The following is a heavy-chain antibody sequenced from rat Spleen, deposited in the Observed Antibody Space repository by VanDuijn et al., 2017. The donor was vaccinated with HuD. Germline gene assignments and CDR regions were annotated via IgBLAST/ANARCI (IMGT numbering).Heavy chain of an antibody. CDR2: ITNTGGNT. CDR3: ARPTLTPFDY. J-gene: IGHJ2*01. CDR1: GFTFSDYG. D-gene: IGHD3-1*01. V-gene: IGHV5-29*01. Sequence: EVQLVESGGGLVQPGRSLKVSCAASGFTFSDYGMAWVRQAPGKGLEWVASITNTGGNTFYSDSVKGRFIISRDNAKSTLYLQMDSLRSEDTATYYCARPTLTPFDYWGQGVMVTVSS.